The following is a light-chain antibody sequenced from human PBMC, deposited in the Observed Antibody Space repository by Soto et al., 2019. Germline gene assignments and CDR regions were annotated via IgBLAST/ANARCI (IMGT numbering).Light chain of an antibody. V-gene: IGKV1-5*03. CDR1: QGISTY. J-gene: IGKJ1*01. CDR2: KAS. Sequence: IQLTQSPSSLSASIGDRVTITCRAGQGISTYLAWYQQKPRKAPKLLIYKASTLKSGVPSRFSGSGSGTEFTLTISSLQPDDFATYYCQQYNSSTWTFGQGTKVDIK. CDR3: QQYNSSTWT.